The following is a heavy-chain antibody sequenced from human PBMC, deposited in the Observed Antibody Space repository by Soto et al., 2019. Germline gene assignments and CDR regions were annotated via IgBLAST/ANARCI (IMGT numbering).Heavy chain of an antibody. J-gene: IGHJ1*01. Sequence: EASVKVSCKTSGGTFSTYAISWVRQAPGQGLEWMGGIIPIFGTANYAQKFQGRVTITADESTSTAYMELSSLRSEDTAVYYCARETYYYDSSEPKTQEYFQHWRQGNLVTVSS. CDR3: ARETYYYDSSEPKTQEYFQH. CDR1: GGTFSTYA. CDR2: IIPIFGTA. D-gene: IGHD3-22*01. V-gene: IGHV1-69*13.